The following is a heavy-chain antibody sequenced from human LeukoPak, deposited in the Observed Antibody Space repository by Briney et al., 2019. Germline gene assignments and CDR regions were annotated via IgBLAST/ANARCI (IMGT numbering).Heavy chain of an antibody. V-gene: IGHV4-59*08. Sequence: SETLSLTCTVSGGSISSYYWSWIRQPPGKGLEWIGYIYYSGSTNYNPSLKSRVTISVDTSKKQFSLKLSSVTAADTAVYYCARLELGAAGRPLTYYFDYWGQGTLVTVSS. CDR2: IYYSGST. CDR1: GGSISSYY. J-gene: IGHJ4*02. CDR3: ARLELGAAGRPLTYYFDY. D-gene: IGHD6-13*01.